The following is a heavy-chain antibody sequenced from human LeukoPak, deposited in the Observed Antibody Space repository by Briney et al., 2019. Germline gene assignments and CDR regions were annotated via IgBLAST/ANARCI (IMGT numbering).Heavy chain of an antibody. D-gene: IGHD6-19*01. CDR2: IYYSGST. V-gene: IGHV4-59*01. J-gene: IGHJ5*02. Sequence: SETLSLTCTVSGDSISGFYRSWIRQPPGKGLEWIGHIYYSGSTNYNPSLKSRVTISVDTSKNHFSLKLSSMTAADTAVYYCARSSGWFGGWFDPWGQGTLVTVSS. CDR3: ARSSGWFGGWFDP. CDR1: GDSISGFY.